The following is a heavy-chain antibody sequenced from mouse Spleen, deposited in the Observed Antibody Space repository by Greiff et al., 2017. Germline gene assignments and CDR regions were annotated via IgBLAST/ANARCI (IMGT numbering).Heavy chain of an antibody. CDR1: GYSITSGYD. CDR3: ARAPPLGTIKLDYWYFDV. Sequence: EVQLVESGPGMVKPSQSLSLTCTVTGYSITSGYDWHWIRHFPGNKLEWMGYISYSGSTNYNPSLKSRISITHDTSKNHFFLKLNSVTTEDTATYYCARAPPLGTIKLDYWYFDVWGAGTTVTVSS. CDR2: ISYSGST. J-gene: IGHJ1*01. V-gene: IGHV3-1*01. D-gene: IGHD2-12*01.